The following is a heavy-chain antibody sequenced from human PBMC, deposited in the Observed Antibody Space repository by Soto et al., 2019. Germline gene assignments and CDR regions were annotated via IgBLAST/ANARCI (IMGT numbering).Heavy chain of an antibody. J-gene: IGHJ4*02. D-gene: IGHD2-8*02. V-gene: IGHV4-34*01. CDR3: ARDKITGIFAY. Sequence: XXTLSLTCAVYRGSFSGYYWTWIRQPRGTGMEWIAXINHSXSTNYNPSLKXXLTISVDXXKNQSSLKLTSVTAADTAVYYCARDKITGIFAYWGQGTLVTVSS. CDR2: INHSXST. CDR1: RGSFSGYY.